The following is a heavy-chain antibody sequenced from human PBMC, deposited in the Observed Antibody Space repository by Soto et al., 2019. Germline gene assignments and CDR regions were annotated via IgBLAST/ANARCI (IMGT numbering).Heavy chain of an antibody. CDR1: GGSVSSYY. Sequence: PSETLSLTCTVFGGSVSSYYWTWIRQPPGKGLEWIGYAHYSGTTNYSPSLRGRVIMSVDTSKNQFSLKLSSVTAADTAVYYCATPGAYYPMTAFDIWGQGTMVTVS. CDR3: ATPGAYYPMTAFDI. V-gene: IGHV4-59*08. D-gene: IGHD3-10*01. CDR2: AHYSGTT. J-gene: IGHJ3*02.